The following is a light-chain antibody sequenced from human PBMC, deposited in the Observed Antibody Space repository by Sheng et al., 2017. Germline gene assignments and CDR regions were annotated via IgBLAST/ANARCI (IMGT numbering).Light chain of an antibody. J-gene: IGKJ1*01. CDR3: QQYNNWPT. CDR1: EIVNGH. CDR2: AAS. Sequence: ETLMTQSPGTLSVSPGEXVTLSCRASEIVNGHLAWYQHKPGQAPRLLIYAASTRATGIPARFSGSGSATDYSLTISSLESEDSAIYYCQQYNNWPTFGQGTKVEIK. V-gene: IGKV3-15*01.